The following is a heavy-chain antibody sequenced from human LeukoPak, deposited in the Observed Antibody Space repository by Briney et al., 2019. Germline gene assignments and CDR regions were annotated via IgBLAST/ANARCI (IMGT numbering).Heavy chain of an antibody. CDR3: GRVSGSSTSCPGWFDP. CDR1: GGSISSYY. Sequence: KPSDTLSLTCTVSGGSISSYYWSWIRQPPGKGLEWIGYIYNSGSTDYNPSLKSRVTISVATSKNQFSLKLSSVTAADTAVYYCGRVSGSSTSCPGWFDPWGQGTLVTVSS. J-gene: IGHJ5*02. CDR2: IYNSGST. D-gene: IGHD2-2*01. V-gene: IGHV4-59*07.